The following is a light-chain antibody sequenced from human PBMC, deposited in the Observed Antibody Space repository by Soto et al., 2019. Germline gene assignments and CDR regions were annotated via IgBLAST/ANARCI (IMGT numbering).Light chain of an antibody. CDR1: QSVSSN. CDR3: QQSNNWPKT. Sequence: ETVMTQSPATLSVSPGEGVTLSCRASQSVSSNLAWYQQKPGQAPRLLVYGASTRATGIPARFSGSGSGTEFTLTISILQSEDFAVYYCQQSNNWPKTFGQGTKVDIK. V-gene: IGKV3-15*01. J-gene: IGKJ1*01. CDR2: GAS.